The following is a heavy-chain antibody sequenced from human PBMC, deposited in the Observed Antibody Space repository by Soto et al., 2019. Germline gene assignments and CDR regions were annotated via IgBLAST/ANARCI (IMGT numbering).Heavy chain of an antibody. J-gene: IGHJ4*02. V-gene: IGHV3-23*01. D-gene: IGHD2-2*01. CDR2: ISGSGGST. CDR1: GFTFSSYA. Sequence: GGSLRLSCAASGFTFSSYAMSWVRQAPGKGLEWVSAISGSGGSTYYADSVKGRFTISRDNSKNTLYLQMNSLRAEDTAVYYCAKMEISVVVPAAISAIVYWGQGTLVTVSS. CDR3: AKMEISVVVPAAISAIVY.